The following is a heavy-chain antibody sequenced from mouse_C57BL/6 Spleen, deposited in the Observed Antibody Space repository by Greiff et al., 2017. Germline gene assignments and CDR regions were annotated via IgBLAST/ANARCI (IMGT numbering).Heavy chain of an antibody. CDR1: GYAFTNYL. Sequence: VQLQQSGAELVRPGTSVKVSCKASGYAFTNYLIEWVKQRPGQGLEWIGVINPGSGGTNYNEKFKGKATLTADKSSSTAYMQLSSLTSEDSAVYFCARSSDGYSCGFAYWGQGTLVTVSA. CDR2: INPGSGGT. CDR3: ARSSDGYSCGFAY. J-gene: IGHJ3*01. D-gene: IGHD2-3*01. V-gene: IGHV1-54*01.